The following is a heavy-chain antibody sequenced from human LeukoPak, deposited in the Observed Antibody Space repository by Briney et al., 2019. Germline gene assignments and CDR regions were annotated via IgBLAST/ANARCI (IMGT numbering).Heavy chain of an antibody. D-gene: IGHD6-19*01. Sequence: HPGGSLRLSCAASGFTFSSYAMSWVRQAPGKGLEWVSAISGSGGSTYYADSVKGRFTISRDNSKNTLYLQMNSLRAEDTAVYYCAKPNSSGWFKGWYSTPDYWGQGTLVTVSS. V-gene: IGHV3-23*01. J-gene: IGHJ4*02. CDR3: AKPNSSGWFKGWYSTPDY. CDR1: GFTFSSYA. CDR2: ISGSGGST.